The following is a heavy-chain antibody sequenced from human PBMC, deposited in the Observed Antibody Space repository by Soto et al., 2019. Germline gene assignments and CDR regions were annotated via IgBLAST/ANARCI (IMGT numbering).Heavy chain of an antibody. CDR2: ISAYNGNT. CDR3: SRGLYCSSTGCYPFDY. CDR1: GYTFTSYG. J-gene: IGHJ4*02. V-gene: IGHV1-18*01. Sequence: ASVKVSCKASGYTFTSYGISWVRQAPGQGLEWMGWISAYNGNTNYAQKHQGRVTMTTDTSTSTAYMELRRLRSDDTAVYFCSRGLYCSSTGCYPFDYWGQGTLVTVSS. D-gene: IGHD2-2*01.